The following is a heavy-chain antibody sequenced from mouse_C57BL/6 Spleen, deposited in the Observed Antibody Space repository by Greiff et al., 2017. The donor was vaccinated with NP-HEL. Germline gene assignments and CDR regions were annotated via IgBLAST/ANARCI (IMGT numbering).Heavy chain of an antibody. J-gene: IGHJ4*01. Sequence: VKLVESGPGLVQPSQSLSITCTVSGFSLTSYGVHWVRQSPGKGLEWLGVIWSGGSTDYNAAFISRLSISKDNSKSQVFFKMNSLQADDTAIYYCARNTYDYDVGAMDYWGQGTSVTVSS. CDR3: ARNTYDYDVGAMDY. V-gene: IGHV2-2*01. CDR1: GFSLTSYG. D-gene: IGHD2-4*01. CDR2: IWSGGST.